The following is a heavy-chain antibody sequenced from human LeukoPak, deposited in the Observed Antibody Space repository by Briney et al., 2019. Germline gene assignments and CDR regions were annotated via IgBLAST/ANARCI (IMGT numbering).Heavy chain of an antibody. CDR1: GFTFSSYW. J-gene: IGHJ4*02. V-gene: IGHV3-74*01. Sequence: GGSLRLSCAASGFTFSSYWMHWVRHAPGKGLVWVSRINSDGSSTSYADSVKGRFTISRDNAKNTLYLQMNSLRAEDTAVYYCARDPVYYDFWSGYEYFDYWGQGTLVTASS. D-gene: IGHD3-3*01. CDR2: INSDGSST. CDR3: ARDPVYYDFWSGYEYFDY.